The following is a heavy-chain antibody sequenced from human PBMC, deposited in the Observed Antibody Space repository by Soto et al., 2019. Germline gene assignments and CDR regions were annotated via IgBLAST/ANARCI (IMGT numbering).Heavy chain of an antibody. CDR2: LSAYSAKT. Sequence: QVQLVQSGGDVKKPGASVKVSCKATGYTLTTHGLAWVRQAPGQGLEWMGWLSAYSAKTTSAEKFQGRVTMTTDTTSDTGYMELRSLRSDDTAIYYCARGEGLWSGGNNYYFSSMDVWAKGTTVSVS. CDR3: ARGEGLWSGGNNYYFSSMDV. CDR1: GYTLTTHG. V-gene: IGHV1-18*01. J-gene: IGHJ6*03. D-gene: IGHD2-21*01.